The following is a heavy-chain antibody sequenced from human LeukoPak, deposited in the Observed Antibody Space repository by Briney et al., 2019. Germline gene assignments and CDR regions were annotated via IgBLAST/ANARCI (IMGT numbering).Heavy chain of an antibody. Sequence: SEILSLTCTVSGGSISSHYWSWIRQPAGKGLEWFGRIYSSGTTNYNPSLKSRVTMSVDTSKNQFSLKLSSVTAADTAVYYCARASYSGNRYFDLWGRGTLVTVSS. J-gene: IGHJ2*01. D-gene: IGHD3-10*01. CDR3: ARASYSGNRYFDL. V-gene: IGHV4-4*07. CDR2: IYSSGTT. CDR1: GGSISSHY.